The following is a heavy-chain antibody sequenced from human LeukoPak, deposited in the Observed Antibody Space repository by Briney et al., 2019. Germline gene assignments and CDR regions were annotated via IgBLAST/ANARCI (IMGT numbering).Heavy chain of an antibody. V-gene: IGHV3-23*01. CDR3: AKDHRGNNYGGSDAFDI. D-gene: IGHD3-16*01. CDR2: ISGSGGNT. Sequence: PGGSLRLSCASSGFTFTSYAVSWVRQAPGKGLEWVSAISGSGGNTFYADSVKGRFTISRDNSKNTLYLQMNSLRAEDTAVYYCAKDHRGNNYGGSDAFDIWGQGTMVTVSS. CDR1: GFTFTSYA. J-gene: IGHJ3*02.